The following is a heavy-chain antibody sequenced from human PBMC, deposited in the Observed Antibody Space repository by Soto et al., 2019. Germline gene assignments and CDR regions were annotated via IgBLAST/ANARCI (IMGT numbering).Heavy chain of an antibody. Sequence: SETLSLTCVVSGYSISSGFYWGWIRQPPGKGLEWIGSIYHSGTTYYNPSLKSRVTISLDTSRNQFSLKLTSVTAADTAVYYCARLGFITLDYWGQGTLVTVSS. CDR3: ARLGFITLDY. CDR1: GYSISSGFY. D-gene: IGHD3-22*01. CDR2: IYHSGTT. J-gene: IGHJ4*02. V-gene: IGHV4-38-2*01.